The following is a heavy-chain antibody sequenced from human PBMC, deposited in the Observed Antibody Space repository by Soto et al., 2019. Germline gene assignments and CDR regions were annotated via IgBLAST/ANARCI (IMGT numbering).Heavy chain of an antibody. CDR1: GFTFSLCA. CDR3: AKWHSNSYYYFDF. CDR2: IRGSGGDT. J-gene: IGHJ4*02. D-gene: IGHD3-22*01. V-gene: IGHV3-23*01. Sequence: EVQVLESGGGLVQPGGSLRLSCAASGFTFSLCAMSWVRQAPGKGLEWVSSIRGSGGDTYYADSVKGRFTISRDNSKNTLYLRMNSLRVEDTAVYYCAKWHSNSYYYFDFWGQGTLVTVSS.